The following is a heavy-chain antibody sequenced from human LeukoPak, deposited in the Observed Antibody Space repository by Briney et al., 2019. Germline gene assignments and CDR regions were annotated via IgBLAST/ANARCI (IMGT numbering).Heavy chain of an antibody. Sequence: SQTLSLTCTVSGGSISSGSYYWSWIRQPAGKGLEWIGRIYTSGSTNYNPSLKSRVTISVDTSKNQFSLKLSSVTAADTAVYYCARAQIAVDFDYWGQGTLVTVSS. D-gene: IGHD6-19*01. CDR2: IYTSGST. CDR3: ARAQIAVDFDY. V-gene: IGHV4-61*02. J-gene: IGHJ4*02. CDR1: GGSISSGSYY.